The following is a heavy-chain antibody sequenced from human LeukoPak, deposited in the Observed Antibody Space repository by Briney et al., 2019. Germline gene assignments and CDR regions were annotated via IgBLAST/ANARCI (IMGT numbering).Heavy chain of an antibody. CDR2: ISSSGTTI. J-gene: IGHJ6*02. CDR3: ARDRGIFTRYYYDMDV. V-gene: IGHV3-48*03. D-gene: IGHD2-15*01. Sequence: SGGSLRLSCVASGITFSSAAMNWVRQAPGKGLEWISYISSSGTTIHYADSVKGRFTVSRDNGEHSLYLQMSSVRAEDTAVYYCARDRGIFTRYYYDMDVWGQGTTVTVSS. CDR1: GITFSSAA.